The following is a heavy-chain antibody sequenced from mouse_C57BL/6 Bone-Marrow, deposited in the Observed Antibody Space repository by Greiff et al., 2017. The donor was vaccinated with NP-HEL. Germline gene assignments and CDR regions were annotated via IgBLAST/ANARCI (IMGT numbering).Heavy chain of an antibody. V-gene: IGHV5-12*01. J-gene: IGHJ1*03. CDR1: GFTFSDYY. CDR3: ARDYGSSWDWYFDV. D-gene: IGHD1-1*01. CDR2: ISNGGGST. Sequence: EVHLVESGGGLVQPGGSLKLSCAASGFTFSDYYMYWVRQTPEKRLEWVAYISNGGGSTYYPDTVKGRFTISRDNAKNTLYLQMSRLKSEDTAMYYCARDYGSSWDWYFDVWGTGTTVTVSS.